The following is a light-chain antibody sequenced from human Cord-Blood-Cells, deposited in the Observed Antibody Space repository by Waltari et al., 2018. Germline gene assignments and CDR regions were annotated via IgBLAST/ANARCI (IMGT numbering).Light chain of an antibody. J-gene: IGLJ3*02. Sequence: HSLPTHPPSVSGAPAHRLPSPCTGNSSPIGAGYDVHRYQQLPGTAPKLLIYGNSNRPSGVPDRFSGSKSGTSASLAITGLQAEDEADYYCQSYDSSLSGWVFGGGTKLTVL. CDR3: QSYDSSLSGWV. CDR2: GNS. V-gene: IGLV1-40*01. CDR1: SSPIGAGYD.